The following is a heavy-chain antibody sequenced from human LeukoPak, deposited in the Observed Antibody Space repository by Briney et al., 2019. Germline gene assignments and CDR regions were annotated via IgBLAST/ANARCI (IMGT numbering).Heavy chain of an antibody. Sequence: PSGTLSLTCAVSGASINNINWWSWVRQSPGKGLEWIGEISDGGSTQYNPSLMGRVMMSIDKSKNQFSLSLTSVTAADTALYYCVRNFDNWGRGALVTVSS. D-gene: IGHD1-14*01. CDR2: ISDGGST. CDR1: GASINNINW. CDR3: VRNFDN. V-gene: IGHV4-4*02. J-gene: IGHJ4*02.